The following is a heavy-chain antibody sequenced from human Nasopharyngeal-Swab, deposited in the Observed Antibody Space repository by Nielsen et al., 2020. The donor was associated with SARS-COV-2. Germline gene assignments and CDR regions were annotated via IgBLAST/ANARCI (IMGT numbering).Heavy chain of an antibody. CDR2: ISSSGSTI. V-gene: IGHV3-11*04. Sequence: GESLKISCAASGFTFSDYYMNWIRQAPGKGLEWVSYISSSGSTIYYADSVKGRFTISRDNAKNSLYLQMNSLRAEDTAVYYCARDLLGGSPYDYWGQGTLVTVSS. D-gene: IGHD1-26*01. CDR1: GFTFSDYY. J-gene: IGHJ4*02. CDR3: ARDLLGGSPYDY.